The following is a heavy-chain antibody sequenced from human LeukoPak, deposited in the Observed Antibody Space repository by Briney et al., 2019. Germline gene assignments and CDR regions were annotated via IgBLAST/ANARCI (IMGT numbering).Heavy chain of an antibody. Sequence: EGSLRLSCAASEFPFWNYWVSWVRQAPGKGLEWVANIRHDGGEKNYVDSVKGRFTISRDNAKDLLYLQLNSLRAEDTAVYYCARDRGPYYYYYMDVWGKGTTVTVSS. V-gene: IGHV3-7*01. CDR1: EFPFWNYW. CDR3: ARDRGPYYYYYMDV. CDR2: IRHDGGEK. J-gene: IGHJ6*03. D-gene: IGHD3-10*01.